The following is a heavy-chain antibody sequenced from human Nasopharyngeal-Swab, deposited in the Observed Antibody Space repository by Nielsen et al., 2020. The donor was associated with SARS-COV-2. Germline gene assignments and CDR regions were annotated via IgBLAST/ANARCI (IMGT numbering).Heavy chain of an antibody. Sequence: GGSLRLSCAASGFTFSSYGMHWVRQAPGKGLEWVAVIWYDGSNKYYADSVKGRFTISRDNSKNTLYLQMNSLRAEDTAVYYCARDRRSGSGSYYGQAGWDAFDIWGQGTMVTVSS. CDR3: ARDRRSGSGSYYGQAGWDAFDI. CDR1: GFTFSSYG. V-gene: IGHV3-33*01. J-gene: IGHJ3*02. D-gene: IGHD1-26*01. CDR2: IWYDGSNK.